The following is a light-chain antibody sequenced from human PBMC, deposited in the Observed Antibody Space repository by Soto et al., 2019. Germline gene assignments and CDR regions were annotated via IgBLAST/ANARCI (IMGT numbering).Light chain of an antibody. J-gene: IGLJ3*02. CDR3: SSYASSSSLRV. CDR1: SSDVGGYNY. V-gene: IGLV2-14*01. CDR2: GAS. Sequence: QSVLTQPASVSGSPGQSITISCTGTSSDVGGYNYVSWYQQHPGKAPKLMIYGASNRPSGVSNRFSGSKSGNTASLTISRLQAEDEADYYCSSYASSSSLRVFGGGTKLTVL.